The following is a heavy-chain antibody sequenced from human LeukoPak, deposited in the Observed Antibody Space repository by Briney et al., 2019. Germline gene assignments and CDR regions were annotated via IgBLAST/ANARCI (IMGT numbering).Heavy chain of an antibody. Sequence: GGSLRLSCAASGFTFSSYSMNWVRQAPGQGLEWVSSISSSSSYIYYADSVKGRFTISRDNAKNSLYLQMNSLRAEDMAVYYCARGIAMMYYYDSSGYSRNWFDPWGQGTLVTVSS. J-gene: IGHJ5*02. V-gene: IGHV3-21*01. CDR3: ARGIAMMYYYDSSGYSRNWFDP. CDR2: ISSSSSYI. D-gene: IGHD3-22*01. CDR1: GFTFSSYS.